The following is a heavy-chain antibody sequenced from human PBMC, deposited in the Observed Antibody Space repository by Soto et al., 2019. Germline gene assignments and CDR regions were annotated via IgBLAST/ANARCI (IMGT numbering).Heavy chain of an antibody. D-gene: IGHD2-2*01. J-gene: IGHJ5*02. Sequence: GGSLRLSCAASGFTFSSYGMHWVRQAPGKGLEWVAVIWYDGSNKYYADSVKGRFTISRDNSKNTLYLQMNSLRAEDTAVYYCARANIVVVPAAASLDPWGQGTLVTVSS. CDR1: GFTFSSYG. CDR2: IWYDGSNK. CDR3: ARANIVVVPAAASLDP. V-gene: IGHV3-33*01.